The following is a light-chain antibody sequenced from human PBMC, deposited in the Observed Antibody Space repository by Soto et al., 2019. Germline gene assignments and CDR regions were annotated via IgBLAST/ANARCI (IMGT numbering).Light chain of an antibody. V-gene: IGLV1-51*02. Sequence: QSVLTQPPSVSAAPGQKATISCSGSSSNIGSNYVTWYQQLPGTAPKVLIYENNKRPSGTPDRFSGSKSGTSATLDITGLQTGDEADYHCSSYTSSSTVVFGGGTKLTVL. CDR3: SSYTSSSTVV. J-gene: IGLJ2*01. CDR1: SSNIGSNY. CDR2: ENN.